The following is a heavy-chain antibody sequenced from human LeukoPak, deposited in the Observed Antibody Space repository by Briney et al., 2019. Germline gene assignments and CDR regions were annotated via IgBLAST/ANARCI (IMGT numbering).Heavy chain of an antibody. D-gene: IGHD3-3*01. Sequence: PGRSLRLSCAASGFTFSSYGMHWVRQAPGKGLEWVAVIWYDGSNKYYADSVKGRFTISRDNSKNTLYLQMNSLRAEDTAVYYCARGFSHDFWSGPDYWGQGTLVTVSS. CDR1: GFTFSSYG. CDR2: IWYDGSNK. V-gene: IGHV3-33*01. J-gene: IGHJ4*02. CDR3: ARGFSHDFWSGPDY.